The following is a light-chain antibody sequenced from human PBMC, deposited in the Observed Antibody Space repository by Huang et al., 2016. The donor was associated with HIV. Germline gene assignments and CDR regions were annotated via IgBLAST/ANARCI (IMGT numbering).Light chain of an antibody. Sequence: DIVMTQSPDSLAVSLGERATLNCRSSQSIYSTSTNKDYLAWFQQKPGQPPKLHLFWASTREAGVPDRFSGSGSGTHFTLTIANLEAEDAAIYYCQQYYSSPQTFGQGTRV. CDR1: QSIYSTSTNKDY. CDR3: QQYYSSPQT. V-gene: IGKV4-1*01. CDR2: WAS. J-gene: IGKJ1*01.